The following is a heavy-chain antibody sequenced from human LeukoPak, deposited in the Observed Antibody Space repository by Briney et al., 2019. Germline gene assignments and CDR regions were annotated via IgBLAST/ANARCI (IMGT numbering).Heavy chain of an antibody. V-gene: IGHV3-66*01. CDR2: IYSGGST. Sequence: GGSLRLSCAASGFTVSSNYMSWVRQAPGKGLEWVSVIYSGGSTYYADSVKGRFTISRDNSKNTLYLQMNSLRAEDTAVYYCARGSSYGHTYYYYGMDVWGQGTTVTVSS. J-gene: IGHJ6*02. CDR3: ARGSSYGHTYYYYGMDV. D-gene: IGHD5-18*01. CDR1: GFTVSSNY.